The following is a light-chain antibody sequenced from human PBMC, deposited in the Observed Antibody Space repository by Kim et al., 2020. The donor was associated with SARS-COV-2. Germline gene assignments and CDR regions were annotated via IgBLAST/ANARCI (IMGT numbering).Light chain of an antibody. CDR3: QKYNSALRT. J-gene: IGKJ1*01. CDR1: QAISNY. Sequence: SASVGDRVTITCRASQAISNYLAWYQQKPGQVPRLLIYAASNLQSGVPSRFSGSGSGTDFTLTISSLQPEDVATYYCQKYNSALRTFGQGTKVDI. CDR2: AAS. V-gene: IGKV1-27*01.